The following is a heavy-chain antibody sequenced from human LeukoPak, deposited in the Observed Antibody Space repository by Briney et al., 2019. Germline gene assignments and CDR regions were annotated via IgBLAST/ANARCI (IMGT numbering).Heavy chain of an antibody. CDR3: AKDMGSSVVPGALNWFDP. J-gene: IGHJ5*02. V-gene: IGHV3-30*02. CDR2: IRYDGSNK. CDR1: GFTFSSYG. D-gene: IGHD2-2*01. Sequence: GGSPRLSCAASGFTFSSYGMHWVRQAPGKGLEWVAFIRYDGSNKYYADSVKGRFTISRDNSKNTLYLQMNSLRAEDTAVYYCAKDMGSSVVPGALNWFDPWGQGTLVTISS.